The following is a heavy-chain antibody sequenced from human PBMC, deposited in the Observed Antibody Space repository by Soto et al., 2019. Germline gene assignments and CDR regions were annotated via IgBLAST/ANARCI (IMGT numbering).Heavy chain of an antibody. J-gene: IGHJ4*02. CDR2: TRNKAKSYTT. D-gene: IGHD4-17*01. CDR1: GFTSSDHY. V-gene: IGHV3-72*01. Sequence: GGSLRLSCAASGFTSSDHYIDWVRQAPGKGLEWVGRTRNKAKSYTTDYAASVKGRFTISRDDSKNSLHLQMNSLKTEDTAVYYCTRPPYGDYVFDCWGQGTLVTVSS. CDR3: TRPPYGDYVFDC.